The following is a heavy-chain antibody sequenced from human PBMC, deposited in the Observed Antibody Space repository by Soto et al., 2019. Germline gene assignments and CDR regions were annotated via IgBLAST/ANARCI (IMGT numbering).Heavy chain of an antibody. J-gene: IGHJ3*02. Sequence: ASVKVSCKASGYTFTGYYMHWVRQAPGQGLEWMGWINPNSGGTNYAQKFQGRVTMTRDTSISTAYMELSRLRSDDTAVHYCARVVSMIVVVGEGAFDIWGQGTMVTVSS. CDR2: INPNSGGT. V-gene: IGHV1-2*02. CDR1: GYTFTGYY. CDR3: ARVVSMIVVVGEGAFDI. D-gene: IGHD3-22*01.